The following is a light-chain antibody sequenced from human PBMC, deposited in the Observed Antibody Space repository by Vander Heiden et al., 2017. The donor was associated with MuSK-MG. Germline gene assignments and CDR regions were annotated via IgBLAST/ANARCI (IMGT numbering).Light chain of an antibody. V-gene: IGKV1-5*01. CDR2: DAS. J-gene: IGKJ2*01. CDR1: ESVSSR. Sequence: DIQMTQSPSTLSASVGDRVTITCRASESVSSRLAWYQQKPGKAPKLLIYDASSLESGVPSRFSGSGSGTEFTLTISSLQPDDFATYYCQQYNRYYRSTFGQGTQLEIK. CDR3: QQYNRYYRST.